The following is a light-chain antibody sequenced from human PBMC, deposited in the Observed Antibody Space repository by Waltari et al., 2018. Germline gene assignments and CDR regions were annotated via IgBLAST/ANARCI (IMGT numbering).Light chain of an antibody. V-gene: IGKV2-28*01. CDR1: QSLLHSNGYNY. Sequence: DSVRTQSPLSLPDTPGEPASISCRSSQSLLHSNGYNYLDWYLQKPGQSPQLLIYLGSNRASGVPDRFSGSGSGTDFPLKISRVEAEDVGVYYCMQALQTPPTFGQGTKVEIK. CDR2: LGS. CDR3: MQALQTPPT. J-gene: IGKJ1*01.